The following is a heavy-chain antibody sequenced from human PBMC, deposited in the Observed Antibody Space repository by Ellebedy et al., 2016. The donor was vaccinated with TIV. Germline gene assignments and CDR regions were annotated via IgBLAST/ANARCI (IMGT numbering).Heavy chain of an antibody. Sequence: MPSETLSLTCSVSGGSVSSTRYYWAWLRQPPGKGLEYIGSVYYSGSTYYNPSFKGRVTLSADTSKNQFSLNLRTVTAADTAVYYCARTDPWQPIDDWGQGILVSVSS. CDR1: GGSVSSTRYY. D-gene: IGHD2-21*02. CDR3: ARTDPWQPIDD. CDR2: VYYSGST. V-gene: IGHV4-39*01. J-gene: IGHJ4*02.